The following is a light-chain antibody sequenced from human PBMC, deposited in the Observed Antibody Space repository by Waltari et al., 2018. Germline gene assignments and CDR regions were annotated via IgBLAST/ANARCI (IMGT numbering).Light chain of an antibody. J-gene: IGKJ4*01. V-gene: IGKV3-11*01. CDR2: DAS. Sequence: EIVLTQSQATLSLSPGARATLSCRASQSVSSYLAWYQQKPGQAPRLLIYDASNRATGIPARFSGSGSGTDFTLTISSLEPADFAVYYCQQRSNWLTFGGGTKVEIK. CDR3: QQRSNWLT. CDR1: QSVSSY.